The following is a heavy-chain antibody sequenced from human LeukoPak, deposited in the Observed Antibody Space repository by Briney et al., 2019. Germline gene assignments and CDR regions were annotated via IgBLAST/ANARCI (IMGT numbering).Heavy chain of an antibody. CDR2: IRNDGSNK. CDR1: GFTFSSYA. V-gene: IGHV3-30*02. D-gene: IGHD3-10*02. Sequence: GGSLRLSCAASGFTFSSYAMHWVRQAPGKGLEWVTFIRNDGSNKYYADSVKGRFTISRDNAKNSLYLQMNSLRAEDTAVYYCAELGITMIGGVWGKGTTVTISS. CDR3: AELGITMIGGV. J-gene: IGHJ6*04.